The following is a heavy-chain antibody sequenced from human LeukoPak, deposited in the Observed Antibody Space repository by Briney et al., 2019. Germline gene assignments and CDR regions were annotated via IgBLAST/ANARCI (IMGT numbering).Heavy chain of an antibody. D-gene: IGHD3-10*01. CDR2: ISAYNGNT. V-gene: IGHV1-18*01. J-gene: IGHJ5*02. CDR1: GYTFINYA. Sequence: GASVKVSCKASGYTFINYAISWVRQAPGQGLEWMGWISAYNGNTNYAQKLQGRVTMTTDTSTSTAYMELRSLRSDDTAVYYCARATMVRGVRGLRFDPWGQGTLVTVSS. CDR3: ARATMVRGVRGLRFDP.